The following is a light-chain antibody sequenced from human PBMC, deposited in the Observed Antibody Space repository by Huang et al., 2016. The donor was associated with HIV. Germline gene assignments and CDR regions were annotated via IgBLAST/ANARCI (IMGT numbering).Light chain of an antibody. Sequence: EIVLTQSPATLSLSPGERATLSCRASQTVSSSDLAWSQKKPGQPPRLLIYGASTRATGIPDRCSGSGSGTDFTLTISRLEPEDFAVYFCQQYGSSPTFGGGTKVEI. CDR2: GAS. J-gene: IGKJ4*01. V-gene: IGKV3-20*01. CDR1: QTVSSSD. CDR3: QQYGSSPT.